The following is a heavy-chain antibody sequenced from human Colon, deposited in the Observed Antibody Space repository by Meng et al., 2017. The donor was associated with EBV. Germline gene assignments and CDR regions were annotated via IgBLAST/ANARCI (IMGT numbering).Heavy chain of an antibody. CDR2: IYYSGST. J-gene: IGHJ4*02. V-gene: IGHV4-31*03. CDR1: GGSVSSGGYY. Sequence: QVQPQESGPGLVKPSQTLSLTCTVSGGSVSSGGYYWTWIRQHPGKGLEWFGHIYYSGSTFYNPSLKRRVIISIDTSKNQFSLNLRSVTAADTAVYYRARVSSGWDYFDYWGQGTLVTVSS. D-gene: IGHD6-19*01. CDR3: ARVSSGWDYFDY.